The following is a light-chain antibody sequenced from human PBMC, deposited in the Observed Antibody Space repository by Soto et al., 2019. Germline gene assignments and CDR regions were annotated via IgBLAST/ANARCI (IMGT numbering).Light chain of an antibody. V-gene: IGKV1-39*01. Sequence: DIQMTQSPSSLSASVGDSVTITCRASQSISSYLNWYQEKPGKAPKLLIYAASSLRSGVPSRFRGSGSGTDFTLTISSLPPEDVANYYCQQRYTTFTFGGGTKVEFK. J-gene: IGKJ4*01. CDR3: QQRYTTFT. CDR1: QSISSY. CDR2: AAS.